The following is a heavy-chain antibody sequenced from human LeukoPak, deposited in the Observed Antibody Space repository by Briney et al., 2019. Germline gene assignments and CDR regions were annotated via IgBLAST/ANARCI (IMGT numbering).Heavy chain of an antibody. CDR2: IYYNGNT. D-gene: IGHD2-15*01. V-gene: IGHV4-59*01. CDR1: EGSIGTFY. CDR3: ARTTRYCSGGSCYGAVENFDY. J-gene: IGHJ4*02. Sequence: SETLSLTCTVSEGSIGTFYWSWIRQPPGKGLEWIGYIYYNGNTKYNPSLKSRVTISVDTSENQFSLKVTSVTAADTAVYYCARTTRYCSGGSCYGAVENFDYWGQGTLVTVSS.